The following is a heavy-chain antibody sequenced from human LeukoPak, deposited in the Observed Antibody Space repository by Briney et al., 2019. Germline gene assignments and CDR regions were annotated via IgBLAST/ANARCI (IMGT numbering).Heavy chain of an antibody. CDR2: MNPNSGNT. D-gene: IGHD6-19*01. J-gene: IGHJ6*02. Sequence: ASVKVSCKASGYTFTSYDINWVRQATGQGLEWMGWMNPNSGNTGYAQKFQGRVTMTRNTSISTAYMELSSLRSEDTAVYYCARGEVYSSPYGMDVWGQGTTVTVSS. CDR1: GYTFTSYD. V-gene: IGHV1-8*01. CDR3: ARGEVYSSPYGMDV.